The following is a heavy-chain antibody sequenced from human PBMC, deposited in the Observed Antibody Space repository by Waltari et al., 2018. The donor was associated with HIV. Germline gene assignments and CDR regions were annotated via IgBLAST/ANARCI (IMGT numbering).Heavy chain of an antibody. J-gene: IGHJ6*02. CDR2: MNPNSGNT. CDR3: ARSYDYGGNPIYYGMDV. Sequence: QVQLVQSGAEVKKPGASVKVSCKASGYTFPSYDITWVRQATGQGIEWMGWMNPNSGNTGYAQKFQGRVTMTRNTSISTAYMELSSLRSEDTAVYYCARSYDYGGNPIYYGMDVWGQGTTVTVSS. CDR1: GYTFPSYD. D-gene: IGHD4-17*01. V-gene: IGHV1-8*01.